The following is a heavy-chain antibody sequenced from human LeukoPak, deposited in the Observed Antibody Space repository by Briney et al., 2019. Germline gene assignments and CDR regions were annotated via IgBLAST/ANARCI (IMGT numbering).Heavy chain of an antibody. J-gene: IGHJ4*02. CDR1: GFTFSSYA. V-gene: IGHV3-23*01. D-gene: IGHD2-15*01. CDR3: ARYCSGGSCYSSGELDY. CDR2: ISGSGGST. Sequence: GGSLRLSCAASGFTFSSYAMSWVRQAPGKGLEWVSAISGSGGSTYYADSVKGRFTISRDNSKNTLYLQMNSLRAEDTAVYYCARYCSGGSCYSSGELDYWGREPWSPSPQ.